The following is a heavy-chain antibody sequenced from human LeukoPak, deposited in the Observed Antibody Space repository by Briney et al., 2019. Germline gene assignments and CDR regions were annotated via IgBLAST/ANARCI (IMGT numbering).Heavy chain of an antibody. V-gene: IGHV4-39*01. CDR3: ARLTSGHFDY. J-gene: IGHJ4*02. CDR1: GGFISRSSYY. CDR2: IYYSGST. D-gene: IGHD3-10*01. Sequence: SETLSLTCTVSGGFISRSSYYWGWIRQPPGKGLEWIATIYYSGSTYYNPSLKSRVTISADTSKNQFSLKLSSVTAADTAVYYCARLTSGHFDYWGQGTLVTVSS.